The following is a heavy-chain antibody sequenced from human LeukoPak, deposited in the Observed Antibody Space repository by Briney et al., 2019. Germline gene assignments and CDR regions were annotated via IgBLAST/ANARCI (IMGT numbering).Heavy chain of an antibody. CDR1: GGSISSYY. CDR3: VRHRGYSYGWVDY. Sequence: PSETLSLTCTVSGGSISSYYWSWIRQPPGKGLEWIGYIYYSGSTNHNPPLKSRVTISVDTSKNQFSLKLSSVTAADTAVYYCVRHRGYSYGWVDYWGQGTLVTVSS. J-gene: IGHJ4*02. CDR2: IYYSGST. D-gene: IGHD5-18*01. V-gene: IGHV4-59*08.